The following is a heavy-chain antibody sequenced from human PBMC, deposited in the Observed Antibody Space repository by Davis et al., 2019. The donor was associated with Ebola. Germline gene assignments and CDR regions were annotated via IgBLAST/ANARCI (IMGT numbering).Heavy chain of an antibody. CDR3: ARAGRVVYARRPMAFDI. CDR1: GYTFTGYY. D-gene: IGHD2-8*02. J-gene: IGHJ3*02. V-gene: IGHV1-2*02. CDR2: INPNSGGT. Sequence: ASVKVSCKASGYTFTGYYMHWVRQAPGQGLEWMGWINPNSGGTNYAQKFQGRVTMTRDTSISTAYMELSRLRSDDTAVYYCARAGRVVYARRPMAFDIWGQGTMVTVSS.